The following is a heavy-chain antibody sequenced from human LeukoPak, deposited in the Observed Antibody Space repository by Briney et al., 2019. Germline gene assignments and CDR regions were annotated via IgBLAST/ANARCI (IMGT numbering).Heavy chain of an antibody. V-gene: IGHV3-21*01. CDR2: ISSRGDDT. CDR1: GFTFSTLA. J-gene: IGHJ4*02. Sequence: PGGSLRLSCTASGFTFSTLAMSWVRQAPGKGLEWVSSISSRGDDTTYADSVKGRFTISRDNAKNSLYLQMNSLRAEDTAVYYCARGGGHETVVMYYFDYWGQGTLVTVSS. D-gene: IGHD4-23*01. CDR3: ARGGGHETVVMYYFDY.